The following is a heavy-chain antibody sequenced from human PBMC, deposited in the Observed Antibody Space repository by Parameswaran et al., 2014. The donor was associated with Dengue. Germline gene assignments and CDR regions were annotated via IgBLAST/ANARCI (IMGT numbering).Heavy chain of an antibody. CDR2: IYPGDSDT. Sequence: VRQMPGRPGVDGIIYPGDSDTRYSPSFQGQVTISADKSISTAYLQWSSLKASDTAMYYCANWGMATIGWGQGTLVTVSS. V-gene: IGHV5-51*01. D-gene: IGHD5-24*01. CDR3: ANWGMATIG. J-gene: IGHJ4*02.